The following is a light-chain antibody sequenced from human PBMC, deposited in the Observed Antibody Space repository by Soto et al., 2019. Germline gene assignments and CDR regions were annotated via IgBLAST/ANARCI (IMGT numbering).Light chain of an antibody. Sequence: QSVLTQSRSVSGSPGQSVTISCTGTSSDVGGYNDVSWYQQHPGEAPKFIIYAVSKRPSGVPDRFSGSKSGNTASLTISGLQAEDEADYYCCSYAGSYTYVFGTGTKVTVL. J-gene: IGLJ1*01. CDR2: AVS. CDR1: SSDVGGYND. V-gene: IGLV2-11*01. CDR3: CSYAGSYTYV.